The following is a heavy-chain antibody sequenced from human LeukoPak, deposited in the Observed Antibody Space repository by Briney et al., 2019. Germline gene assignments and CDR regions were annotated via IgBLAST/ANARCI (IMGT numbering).Heavy chain of an antibody. V-gene: IGHV1-69*05. J-gene: IGHJ6*03. Sequence: SVKVSCKASGGTFSSYAISWVRQAPGQGLEWMGGIIPIFGTANYAQKFQGRVTITTDESTSTAYMELSSLRSEDTAVYYCARALSITIFGVVTKAYYMDVWGKGTTVTVSS. CDR2: IIPIFGTA. D-gene: IGHD3-3*01. CDR1: GGTFSSYA. CDR3: ARALSITIFGVVTKAYYMDV.